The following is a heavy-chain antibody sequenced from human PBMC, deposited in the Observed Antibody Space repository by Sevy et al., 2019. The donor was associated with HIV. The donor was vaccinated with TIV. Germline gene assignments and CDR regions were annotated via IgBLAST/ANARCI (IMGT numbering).Heavy chain of an antibody. CDR3: AGGVRRSPGNWFDP. D-gene: IGHD6-13*01. V-gene: IGHV4-4*07. CDR2: IYTSGST. CDR1: GGSISSYY. J-gene: IGHJ5*02. Sequence: SETLSLTCTVSGGSISSYYWSWIRQPAGKGLEWIGRIYTSGSTNYNPSLKSRVTMSVDTSKNQFSLKLSSVTAADTAGYYCAGGVRRSPGNWFDPWGQGTLVTVSS.